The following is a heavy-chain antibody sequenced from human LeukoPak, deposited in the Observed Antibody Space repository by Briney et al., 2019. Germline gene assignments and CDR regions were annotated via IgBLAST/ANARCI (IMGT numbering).Heavy chain of an antibody. Sequence: ASVKVSCKASGYTFTSYGISWVRQAPGQGLEWMGWSSTYNGDTNYAQKLQGRVTMTTDTSTSTAYMELRSLRSDDTAVYYCASGVIFGVVTDYYMDVWGKGTTVIVSS. CDR2: SSTYNGDT. D-gene: IGHD3-3*01. CDR1: GYTFTSYG. CDR3: ASGVIFGVVTDYYMDV. J-gene: IGHJ6*03. V-gene: IGHV1-18*01.